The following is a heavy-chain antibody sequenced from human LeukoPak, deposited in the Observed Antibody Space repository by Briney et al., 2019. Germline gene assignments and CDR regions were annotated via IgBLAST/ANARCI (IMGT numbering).Heavy chain of an antibody. CDR2: ISGRGSTI. V-gene: IGHV3-23*01. CDR1: GFTFSNYA. D-gene: IGHD2-21*02. CDR3: AKEGPDCGGDCYGVFDY. J-gene: IGHJ4*02. Sequence: GGSLRLSCAASGFTFSNYAVAWVRQAPGKGLEGVSVISGRGSTIYYADSVKGRFTISRDNSKNTLYLQMNGLRAEDTAVYYCAKEGPDCGGDCYGVFDYWGQGTLVTVSS.